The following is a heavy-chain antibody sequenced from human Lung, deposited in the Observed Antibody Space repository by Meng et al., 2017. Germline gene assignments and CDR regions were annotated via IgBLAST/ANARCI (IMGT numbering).Heavy chain of an antibody. CDR2: INHSGST. J-gene: IGHJ4*02. Sequence: QVPLQQWGAGLFKPSETLPLTCVVSGGVFSDYYWSWIRQPPGKGLEWIGEINHSGSTNYNPSLESRATISVDTSQNNLSLKLSSVTAADSAVYYCARGPTTMAHDFDYWGQGTLVTVSS. CDR1: GGVFSDYY. V-gene: IGHV4-34*01. CDR3: ARGPTTMAHDFDY. D-gene: IGHD4-11*01.